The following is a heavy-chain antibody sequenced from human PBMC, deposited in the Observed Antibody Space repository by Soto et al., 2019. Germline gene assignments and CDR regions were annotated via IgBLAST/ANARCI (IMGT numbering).Heavy chain of an antibody. Sequence: SEPLSLTCSVSGASVNSGGYYWSWIRQLPGKGLEWIGYIYFSGSTYYNPSLESRVSISLDTSQNQFSLNLRSVTAADTAVYFCASGDAWEVLFVYWGQGALVTVSS. J-gene: IGHJ4*02. CDR2: IYFSGST. CDR1: GASVNSGGYY. D-gene: IGHD1-26*01. V-gene: IGHV4-31*03. CDR3: ASGDAWEVLFVY.